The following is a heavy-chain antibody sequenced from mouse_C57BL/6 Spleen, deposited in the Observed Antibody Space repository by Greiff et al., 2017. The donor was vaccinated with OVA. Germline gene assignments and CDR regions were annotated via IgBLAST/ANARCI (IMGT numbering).Heavy chain of an antibody. V-gene: IGHV5-4*01. Sequence: EVNVVESGGGLVKPGGSLKLSCAASGFTFSSYAMSWVRQTPEKRLEWVATISDGGSYTYYPDNVKGRFTISRDNAKNNLYLQMSHLKSEDTAMYYCARDYGSSVHWYFDVWGTGTTVTVSS. CDR2: ISDGGSYT. CDR3: ARDYGSSVHWYFDV. CDR1: GFTFSSYA. D-gene: IGHD1-1*01. J-gene: IGHJ1*03.